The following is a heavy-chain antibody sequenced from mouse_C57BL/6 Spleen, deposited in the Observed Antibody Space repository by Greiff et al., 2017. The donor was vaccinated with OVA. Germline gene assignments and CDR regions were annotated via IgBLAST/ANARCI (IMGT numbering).Heavy chain of an antibody. D-gene: IGHD1-1*01. Sequence: VQLQQSGAELVRPGASVKLSCTASGFNINDYYMHWVKQRPEQGLEWIGRIDPEDGDTEYAPKFKGKATMTADTSSNTAYLQLSSLTSEDTAVYYCTPLYYGSSYGGFAYWGQGTLVTVSA. V-gene: IGHV14-1*01. CDR1: GFNINDYY. CDR2: IDPEDGDT. J-gene: IGHJ3*01. CDR3: TPLYYGSSYGGFAY.